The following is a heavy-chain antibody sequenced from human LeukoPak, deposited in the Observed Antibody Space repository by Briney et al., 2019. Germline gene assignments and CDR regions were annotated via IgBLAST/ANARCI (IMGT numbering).Heavy chain of an antibody. V-gene: IGHV4-59*08. CDR1: GGSISSYY. D-gene: IGHD5-24*01. Sequence: SETLSLTCTVSGGSISSYYWSWIRQPPGKGLEWIGYVYFSGSTNYNPSLKSRVTISVDTSKNQFSLKLSSVTAADTAVYYCARRDGYNYPDDYWGQGTLVTVSS. CDR3: ARRDGYNYPDDY. J-gene: IGHJ4*02. CDR2: VYFSGST.